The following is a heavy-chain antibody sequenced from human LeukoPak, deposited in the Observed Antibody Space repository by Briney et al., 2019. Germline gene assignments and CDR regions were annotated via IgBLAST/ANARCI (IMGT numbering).Heavy chain of an antibody. J-gene: IGHJ4*02. V-gene: IGHV3-74*01. CDR3: LRDGGGTTPYDC. CDR1: GFTLSDYW. CDR2: ISPDGRNI. D-gene: IGHD1-7*01. Sequence: QPGGSLRLSCAASGFTLSDYWMAWVRQAPGKGPVWVSHISPDGRNIAYADSVKGRFTISRDSAKNTLYLQMNRLRVGDTAVYYCLRDGGGTTPYDCWGQGTLVTVSS.